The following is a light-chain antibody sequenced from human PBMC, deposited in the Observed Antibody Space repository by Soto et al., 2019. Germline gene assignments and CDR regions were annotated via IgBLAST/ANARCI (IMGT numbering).Light chain of an antibody. CDR2: SNN. Sequence: QSVLTQPPSASGTPGQSATISCSGSSSNIGSNTVNWYQQLPGTAPKLLIYSNNQRPSGVPDRFSGSKSGTSASLAISGLQSEDEADYYCAAWDDSLNGPVFGTGTKVTVL. CDR3: AAWDDSLNGPV. J-gene: IGLJ1*01. V-gene: IGLV1-44*01. CDR1: SSNIGSNT.